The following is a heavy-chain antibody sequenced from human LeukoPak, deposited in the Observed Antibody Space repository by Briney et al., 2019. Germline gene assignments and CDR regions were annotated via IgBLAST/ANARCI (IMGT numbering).Heavy chain of an antibody. J-gene: IGHJ4*02. CDR3: ARGVYVAAAQYGY. Sequence: SQTLSLTCTVSVGSISSYYWGCIPQPPGEGVEWSGYIYYSGTTNYNPSLKSRVTLSVDTSKNQFSLKLSAVTAADTAVYYCARGVYVAAAQYGYWGQGTLVSDSS. CDR1: VGSISSYY. V-gene: IGHV4-59*01. D-gene: IGHD6-13*01. CDR2: IYYSGTT.